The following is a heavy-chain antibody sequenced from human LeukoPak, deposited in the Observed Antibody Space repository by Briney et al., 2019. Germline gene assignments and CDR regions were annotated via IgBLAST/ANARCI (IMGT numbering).Heavy chain of an antibody. V-gene: IGHV1-18*01. CDR1: GYTFTSYA. D-gene: IGHD6-13*01. CDR3: AREHSSSWDQFDC. J-gene: IGHJ4*02. Sequence: ASVKVSCKASGYTFTSYAMNWVRQAPGQGLEWMGWFNPENGNTNYAQKVQGRVTMTADTSTSTSYMELRSLRSDDTAVYYCAREHSSSWDQFDCWGQGTLVTVSS. CDR2: FNPENGNT.